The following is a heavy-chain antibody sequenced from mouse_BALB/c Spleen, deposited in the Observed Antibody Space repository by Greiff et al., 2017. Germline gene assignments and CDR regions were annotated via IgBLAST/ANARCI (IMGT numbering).Heavy chain of an antibody. D-gene: IGHD2-4*01. V-gene: IGHV1S81*02. CDR3: ARGGENYDYEAWFAY. Sequence: QVQLQQPGAELVKPGASVKLSCKASGYTFTSYWMHWVKQRPGQGLEWIGEINPSNGRTNYNEKFKSKATLTVDKSSSTAYMQLSSLTSEDSAVYYCARGGENYDYEAWFAYWGQGTLVTVSA. J-gene: IGHJ3*01. CDR1: GYTFTSYW. CDR2: INPSNGRT.